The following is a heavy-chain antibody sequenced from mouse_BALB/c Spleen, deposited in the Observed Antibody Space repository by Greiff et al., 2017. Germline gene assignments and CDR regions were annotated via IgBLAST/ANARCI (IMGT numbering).Heavy chain of an antibody. CDR2: ISSGGGST. CDR1: GFAFSSYD. Sequence: EVKLMESGGGLVKPGGSLKLSCAASGFAFSSYDMSWVRQTPEKRLEWVAYISSGGGSTYYPDTVKGRFTISRDNAKNTLYLQMSSLKSEDTAMYYCARLLYGLDAMDYWGQGTSVTVSS. V-gene: IGHV5-12-1*01. CDR3: ARLLYGLDAMDY. D-gene: IGHD1-1*01. J-gene: IGHJ4*01.